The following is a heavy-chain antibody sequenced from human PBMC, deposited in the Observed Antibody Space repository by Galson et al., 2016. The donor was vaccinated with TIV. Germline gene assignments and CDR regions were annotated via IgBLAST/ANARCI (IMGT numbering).Heavy chain of an antibody. CDR1: GYTFSYYG. D-gene: IGHD3-22*01. V-gene: IGHV1-18*04. Sequence: QSGAEVKKPGASVKVSCKASGYTFSYYGISWVRRAPGQGLEWMGWISGHSGNTDYARKFQGRLVMTTDTSTGTAFMEVRSLTSDDTAVYYCARDRGSMTMILVVDYYYGMDVWGQGTTVTVSS. CDR3: ARDRGSMTMILVVDYYYGMDV. J-gene: IGHJ6*02. CDR2: ISGHSGNT.